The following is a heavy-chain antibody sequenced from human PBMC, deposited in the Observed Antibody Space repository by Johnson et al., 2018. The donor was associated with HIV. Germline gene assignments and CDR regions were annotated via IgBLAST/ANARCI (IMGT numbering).Heavy chain of an antibody. D-gene: IGHD2-15*01. Sequence: VQLVESGGGLVQPGGSLRLSCAVSGFTFSNHHMTWVRQAPGKGLEWVANINQIGNDKYYVDSVKGRFTVSREDAKNSLYLQMNSLRAEDTAVYYCALGGSWYAFDIWGQGTMVTVSS. J-gene: IGHJ3*02. CDR2: INQIGNDK. CDR1: GFTFSNHH. CDR3: ALGGSWYAFDI. V-gene: IGHV3-7*03.